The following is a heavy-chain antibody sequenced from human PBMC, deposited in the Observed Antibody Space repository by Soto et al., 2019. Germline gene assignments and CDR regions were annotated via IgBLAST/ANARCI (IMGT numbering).Heavy chain of an antibody. Sequence: GESLKSSCKGSVYSFTSYWIGWARQMPGKGLEWMGIIYPGDSDTRYSPSFQGQVTISADKSISTAYLQWSSLKASDTAMYYCAKTAAGGKNYYGMDVWGQGTTVTVSS. CDR3: AKTAAGGKNYYGMDV. CDR2: IYPGDSDT. D-gene: IGHD6-13*01. CDR1: VYSFTSYW. J-gene: IGHJ6*02. V-gene: IGHV5-51*01.